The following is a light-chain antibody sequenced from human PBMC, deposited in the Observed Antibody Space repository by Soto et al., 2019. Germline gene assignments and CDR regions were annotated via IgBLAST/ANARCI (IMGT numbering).Light chain of an antibody. CDR1: QRVSNH. CDR2: ASS. CDR3: HQYNNWPWT. Sequence: ETVLTHYPVTLSVSPGDTATLSCRASQRVSNHFAWYQKKPGQAPRLLIYASSTRAAVVPVRFSGSGSETEFTLTIRSLQSEDFALYYCHQYNNWPWTFGQGTKVDIK. V-gene: IGKV3-15*01. J-gene: IGKJ1*01.